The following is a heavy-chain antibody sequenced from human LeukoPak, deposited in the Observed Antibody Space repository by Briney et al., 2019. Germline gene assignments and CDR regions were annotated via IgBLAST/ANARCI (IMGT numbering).Heavy chain of an antibody. Sequence: SETLSLTYTVSGVSITSYYWTWIRQPPGKGLEWIGFSSYGGSPNYNSSLESRLTILLQTSKNQFSLKLTSVTAADTAVYYCARGGPNWFDPWGQGTLVTVSS. J-gene: IGHJ5*02. CDR3: ARGGPNWFDP. CDR2: SSYGGSP. V-gene: IGHV4-59*01. CDR1: GVSITSYY.